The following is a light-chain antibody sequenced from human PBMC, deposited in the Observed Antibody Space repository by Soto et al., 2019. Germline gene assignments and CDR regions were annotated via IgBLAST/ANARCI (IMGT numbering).Light chain of an antibody. CDR3: QQDYSPLLS. CDR2: ATS. V-gene: IGKV1-39*01. J-gene: IGKJ4*01. CDR1: QSISSS. Sequence: DIQLTQSPSSLSASVGDRITITCRASQSISSSLNWLQLKPGKAPKVLIYATSTLLTGVPSRFSGSGSGSHFTLTISTLQPEDSAVYYCQQDYSPLLSFGGGTRVEI.